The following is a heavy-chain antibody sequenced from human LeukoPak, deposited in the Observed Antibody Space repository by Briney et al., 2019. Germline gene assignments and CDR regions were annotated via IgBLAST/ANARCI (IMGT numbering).Heavy chain of an antibody. CDR1: GYTFTGYY. Sequence: ASVKVSCKASGYTFTGYYMHWVRQAPGQGLEWMGWISAYNGNTNYAQKLQGRVTMTTDTSTSTAYMELRSLRSDDTAVYYCARASITRVAFDIWGQGTMVTVSS. D-gene: IGHD3-10*01. CDR3: ARASITRVAFDI. CDR2: ISAYNGNT. J-gene: IGHJ3*02. V-gene: IGHV1-18*04.